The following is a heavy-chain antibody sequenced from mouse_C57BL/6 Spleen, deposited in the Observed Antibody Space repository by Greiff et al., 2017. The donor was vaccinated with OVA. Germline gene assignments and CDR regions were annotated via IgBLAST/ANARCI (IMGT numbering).Heavy chain of an antibody. CDR2: IRSKSSNYAT. D-gene: IGHD1-1*01. CDR1: GFTFNTYA. CDR3: VREDYYGSSYEFDY. J-gene: IGHJ2*01. Sequence: EVQLVESGGGLVQPKGSLKLSCAASGFTFNTYAMHWVRQAPGKGLEWVARIRSKSSNYATYYADSVKDRFTISRDDSQSMLYLQMNNLKTEDTAMYYCVREDYYGSSYEFDYWGQGTTLTVSS. V-gene: IGHV10-3*01.